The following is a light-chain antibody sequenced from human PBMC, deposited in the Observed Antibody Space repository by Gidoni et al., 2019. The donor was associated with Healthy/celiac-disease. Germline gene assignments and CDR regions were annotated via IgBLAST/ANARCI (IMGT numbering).Light chain of an antibody. CDR1: QRISSW. CDR2: KAS. J-gene: IGKJ1*01. V-gene: IGKV1-5*03. Sequence: DIQMTQSPSTLSASVGDSVTIPCRASQRISSWLAWYQQKPGKAPKLLIYKASSLQSGVPSRFSGSGSGTEFTLTISSLQPDDFATYYCQQYNSYPWTFGQGTKVEIK. CDR3: QQYNSYPWT.